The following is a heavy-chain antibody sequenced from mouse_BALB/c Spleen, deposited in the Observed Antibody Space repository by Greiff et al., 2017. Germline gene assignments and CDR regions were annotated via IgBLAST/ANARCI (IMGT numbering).Heavy chain of an antibody. Sequence: VQLKESGGGLVQPGGSLRLSCATSGFTFTDYYMSWVRQPPGKALEWLGFIRNKANGYTTEYSASVKGRFTISRDNSQSILYLQMNTLRAEDSATYYCARDDGYAPWFAYWGQGTLVTVSA. J-gene: IGHJ3*01. V-gene: IGHV7-3*02. D-gene: IGHD2-2*01. CDR1: GFTFTDYY. CDR2: IRNKANGYTT. CDR3: ARDDGYAPWFAY.